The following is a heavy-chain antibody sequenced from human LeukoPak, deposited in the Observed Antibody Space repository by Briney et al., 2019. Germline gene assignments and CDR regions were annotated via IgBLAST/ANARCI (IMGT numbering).Heavy chain of an antibody. CDR2: IIPQFGTP. D-gene: IGHD7-27*01. CDR3: ASLTGDPGGY. CDR1: GGTFSSFT. V-gene: IGHV1-69*05. Sequence: SVKVSCKASGGTFSSFTISWVRQAPGQGLEWMGSIIPQFGTPNYAQKLQGRLTISTDESTNTVYMELSSLRSEDTAVYYCASLTGDPGGYWGQGTLVTVSS. J-gene: IGHJ4*02.